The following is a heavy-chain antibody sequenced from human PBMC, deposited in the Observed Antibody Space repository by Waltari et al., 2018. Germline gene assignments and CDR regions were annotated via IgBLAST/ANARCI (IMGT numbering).Heavy chain of an antibody. CDR2: ISSDGIGK. D-gene: IGHD1-26*01. J-gene: IGHJ5*02. CDR1: GYPFSNYG. CDR3: AKAGGIYNYPLDP. Sequence: QVEESGGGVVQPGGSLRLSCVASGYPFSNYGMHWVRQAPGRGLGWLAVISSDGIGKYYADSVKGRFTMSRDNSQNMVYLQMNSLRPEDTAVYYCAKAGGIYNYPLDPWGQGTLVTVSS. V-gene: IGHV3-30*18.